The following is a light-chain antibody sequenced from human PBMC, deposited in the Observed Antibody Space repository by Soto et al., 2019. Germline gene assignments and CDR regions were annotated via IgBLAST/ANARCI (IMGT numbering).Light chain of an antibody. CDR1: QSFSSN. J-gene: IGKJ1*01. CDR3: QQYNNWPPGRT. CDR2: GAS. V-gene: IGKV3-15*01. Sequence: EIVMTQSPATLSVSPGERATLSCRSSQSFSSNLAWYQQKPGQAPRLLIYGASTRATGIPARFSGSGSGTEFTLTISSLQSEDFAVYYCQQYNNWPPGRTFGQGTKVDI.